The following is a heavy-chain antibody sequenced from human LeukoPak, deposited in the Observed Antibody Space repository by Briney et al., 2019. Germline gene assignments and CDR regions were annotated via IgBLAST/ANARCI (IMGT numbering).Heavy chain of an antibody. D-gene: IGHD4-23*01. CDR1: GYTFTSYG. J-gene: IGHJ6*04. CDR2: ISAYKGNT. CDR3: ARVFYGGNSRGYYYYYYGMDI. Sequence: ASVKVSCKASGYTFTSYGISWVRQAPGQGLEWMGWISAYKGNTNYAQMLQGRDTMTTDTSTSTAYMELRSRRSDGAAVYYWARVFYGGNSRGYYYYYYGMDIWGEGTTVTVSS. V-gene: IGHV1-18*01.